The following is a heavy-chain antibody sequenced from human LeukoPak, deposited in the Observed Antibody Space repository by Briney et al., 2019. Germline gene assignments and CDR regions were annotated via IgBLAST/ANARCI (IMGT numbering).Heavy chain of an antibody. Sequence: GGSLRLSCAASGFTFSDYYMSWIRQAPGKGLEWVSYISSSGSTIYYADSVKGRFTISRDNAKNSLYLQMNSLRADDTAVYHCARDRQYDFWSGYYGGSYYYYGMDVWGQGTTVTVSS. D-gene: IGHD3-3*01. CDR3: ARDRQYDFWSGYYGGSYYYYGMDV. J-gene: IGHJ6*02. V-gene: IGHV3-11*01. CDR1: GFTFSDYY. CDR2: ISSSGSTI.